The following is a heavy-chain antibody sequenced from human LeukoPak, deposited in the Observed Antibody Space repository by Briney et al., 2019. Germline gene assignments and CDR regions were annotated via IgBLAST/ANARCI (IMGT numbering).Heavy chain of an antibody. CDR3: ARDYYDSGSSAL. CDR1: GGSISRYY. D-gene: IGHD3-10*01. V-gene: IGHV4-59*01. J-gene: IGHJ4*02. CDR2: IYYTGST. Sequence: SETLSLTCTVSGGSISRYYWSWIRQPPGKGLEWIGNIYYTGSTNYNPSLKSRVTISVDTSKNQFSLKVSSVTAADTAVYYCARDYYDSGSSALWGQGTLVIVSS.